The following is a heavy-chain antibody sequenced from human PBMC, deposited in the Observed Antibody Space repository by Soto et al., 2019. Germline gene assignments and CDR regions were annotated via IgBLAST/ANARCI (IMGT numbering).Heavy chain of an antibody. CDR1: GDSVSSNSAA. CDR2: TYYRSKWYN. J-gene: IGHJ4*02. D-gene: IGHD3-22*01. Sequence: SQTLSLTCAISGDSVSSNSAAWTWIRQSPSRGLEWLGRTYYRSKWYNDHAVSVKSRVNINPDTAKNQFALQLNSVTPEDTAVYYCARDTPSPVAYYDSSGSYYFDYWGQGTLVTVSS. CDR3: ARDTPSPVAYYDSSGSYYFDY. V-gene: IGHV6-1*01.